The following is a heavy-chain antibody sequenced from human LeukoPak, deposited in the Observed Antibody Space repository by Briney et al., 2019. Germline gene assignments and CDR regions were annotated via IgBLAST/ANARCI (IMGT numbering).Heavy chain of an antibody. V-gene: IGHV3-48*01. J-gene: IGHJ3*02. Sequence: GGSLRLSCVASGFTFSSYSMNWVRQAPGKGLEWVSYITSTSSTIFYADSVKGRFTISRDNAKNSLSLQMNSLRAEDTAVYYCAREVIAAAGSFDIWGQGTMVTVSS. CDR3: AREVIAAAGSFDI. CDR2: ITSTSSTI. CDR1: GFTFSSYS. D-gene: IGHD6-13*01.